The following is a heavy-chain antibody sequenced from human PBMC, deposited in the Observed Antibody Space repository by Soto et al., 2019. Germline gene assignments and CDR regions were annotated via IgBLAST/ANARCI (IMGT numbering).Heavy chain of an antibody. J-gene: IGHJ4*02. CDR2: ISAYNGNT. Sequence: ASVNVSCKASCYTFTSYGISWVRQAPLQGLEWMGWISAYNGNTNYAQKLQGRVTMTTDTSTSTAYMELRSLRSDDTAVYYCARDYRHYDFWSGYYQWGQGILVTVS. V-gene: IGHV1-18*01. CDR1: CYTFTSYG. CDR3: ARDYRHYDFWSGYYQ. D-gene: IGHD3-3*01.